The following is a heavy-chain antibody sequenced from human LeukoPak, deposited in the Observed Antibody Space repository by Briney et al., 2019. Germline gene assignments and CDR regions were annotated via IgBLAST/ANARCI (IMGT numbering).Heavy chain of an antibody. V-gene: IGHV3-21*01. D-gene: IGHD3-10*01. CDR3: ARGFYGAGSLDY. J-gene: IGHJ4*02. Sequence: GGSLTLSCTVSGFTFSSYSMNRVRQSPGKGLEWVSSISSSSSYIYYADPEKRLFTIPRENTNNSLYQQMNSLRAEDTAVYYCARGFYGAGSLDYWGQGTLVTVSS. CDR2: ISSSSSYI. CDR1: GFTFSSYS.